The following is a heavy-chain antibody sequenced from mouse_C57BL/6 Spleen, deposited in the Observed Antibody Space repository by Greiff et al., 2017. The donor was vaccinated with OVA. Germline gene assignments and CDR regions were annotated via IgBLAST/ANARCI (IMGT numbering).Heavy chain of an antibody. J-gene: IGHJ1*03. Sequence: VQLQQSGAELVKPGASVKLSCTASGFNIKDYYMHWVKQRTEQGLEWIGRIDPEDGDTKYAPKFQGKATITADTSSNTAYLQLSSLTSEDTAVYYCASGPGEWYFDVWGTGTTVTVSS. CDR3: ASGPGEWYFDV. CDR1: GFNIKDYY. CDR2: IDPEDGDT. V-gene: IGHV14-2*01.